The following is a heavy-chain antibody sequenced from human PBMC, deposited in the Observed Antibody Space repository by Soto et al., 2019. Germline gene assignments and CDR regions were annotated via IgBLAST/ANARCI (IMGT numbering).Heavy chain of an antibody. CDR1: GFTVSNNY. D-gene: IGHD6-25*01. Sequence: EVQLVESGGGLIQPGGSLRLSCAVSGFTVSNNYMSWVRQAPGKGLEGVSVIYSGGYTAYGDSVKGRFTISRDNSKNTLYLQGIGLGATAPAVFYGGTQRGGGGYWGQGTLVTVSS. V-gene: IGHV3-53*01. J-gene: IGHJ4*02. CDR3: GTQRGGGGY. CDR2: IYSGGYT.